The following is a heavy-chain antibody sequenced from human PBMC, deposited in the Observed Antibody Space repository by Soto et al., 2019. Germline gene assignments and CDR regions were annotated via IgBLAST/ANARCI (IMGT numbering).Heavy chain of an antibody. V-gene: IGHV4-31*02. D-gene: IGHD2-21*02. J-gene: IGHJ4*02. Sequence: WTWIRQHPGKGLEWIGSVYYSGSTNYNPSLKSRVTISVDTSKNQFSLKLSSVSVADTAVYYCARGAGGNFYFDYWGQGTLVTVSS. CDR2: VYYSGST. CDR3: ARGAGGNFYFDY.